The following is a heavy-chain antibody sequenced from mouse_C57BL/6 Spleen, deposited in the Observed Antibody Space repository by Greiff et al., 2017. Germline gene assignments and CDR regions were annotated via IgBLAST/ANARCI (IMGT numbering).Heavy chain of an antibody. Sequence: QVQLQQPGAELVKPGASVTLSCKASGYTFTSYWMHWVKQRPGQGLEWIGMIHPNSGSTNYNEKFKSKATLTVDKSSSTAYMQLSSLTSEDSSVYYCARTHIYYDYDADYWGQGTTLTVSS. J-gene: IGHJ2*01. CDR3: ARTHIYYDYDADY. D-gene: IGHD2-4*01. V-gene: IGHV1-64*01. CDR2: IHPNSGST. CDR1: GYTFTSYW.